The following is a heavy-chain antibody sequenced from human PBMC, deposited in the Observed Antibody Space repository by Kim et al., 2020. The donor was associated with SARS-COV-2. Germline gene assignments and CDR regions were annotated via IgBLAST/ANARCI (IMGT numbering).Heavy chain of an antibody. J-gene: IGHJ4*02. D-gene: IGHD6-13*01. Sequence: GGSLRLSCAASGFTFSSYSMNWVRQAPGKGLEWVSSISSSSSYIYYADSVKGRFTISRDNAKNSLYLQMNSLRAEDTAVYYCARDPDNSSSWYGHYFDYWGQGTLVTVSS. CDR2: ISSSSSYI. CDR1: GFTFSSYS. CDR3: ARDPDNSSSWYGHYFDY. V-gene: IGHV3-21*01.